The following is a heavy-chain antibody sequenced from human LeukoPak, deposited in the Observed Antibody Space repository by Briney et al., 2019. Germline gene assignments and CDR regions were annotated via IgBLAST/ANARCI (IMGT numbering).Heavy chain of an antibody. CDR3: ARSGYYYGSGSYWFDP. V-gene: IGHV4-38-2*02. CDR1: GYSISSGHY. CDR2: IYHSGST. D-gene: IGHD3-10*01. J-gene: IGHJ5*02. Sequence: PSETLSLTCTVSGYSISSGHYWGWIRQPPGKGLEWIGSIYHSGSTYYNPSLKSRVTISVDTSKNQFSLKLSSVTAADTAVYYCARSGYYYGSGSYWFDPWGQGTLVTVSS.